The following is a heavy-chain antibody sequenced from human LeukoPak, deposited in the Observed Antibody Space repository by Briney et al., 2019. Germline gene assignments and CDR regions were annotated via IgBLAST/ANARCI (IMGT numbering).Heavy chain of an antibody. CDR2: IYYSGST. CDR3: GRDPSSWTYFDY. J-gene: IGHJ4*02. CDR1: GGSISSYY. V-gene: IGHV4-59*01. D-gene: IGHD6-13*01. Sequence: SETLSLTCTVSGGSISSYYWSWIRQPPGKGLEWIGYIYYSGSTNYNPSLKSRVTISVDTSKNQFSLKLSSVTAADTAVYYCGRDPSSWTYFDYWGQGTLVTVSS.